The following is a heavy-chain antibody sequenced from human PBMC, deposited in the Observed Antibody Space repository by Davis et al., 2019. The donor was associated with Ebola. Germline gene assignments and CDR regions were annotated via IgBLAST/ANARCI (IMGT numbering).Heavy chain of an antibody. J-gene: IGHJ3*02. CDR3: ARARDYYDSSGYPDAFDI. V-gene: IGHV3-7*03. D-gene: IGHD3-22*01. Sequence: PGGSLRLSCAASGFTFSDYYMSWIRQAPGKGLEWVANIKQDGSEKYYVDSVKGRFTISRDNAKNSLYLQMNSLRAEDTAVYYCARARDYYDSSGYPDAFDIWGQGTMVTVSS. CDR2: IKQDGSEK. CDR1: GFTFSDYY.